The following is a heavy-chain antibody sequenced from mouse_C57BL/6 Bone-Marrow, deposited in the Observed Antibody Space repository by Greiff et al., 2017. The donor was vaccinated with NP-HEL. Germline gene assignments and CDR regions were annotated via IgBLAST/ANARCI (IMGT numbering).Heavy chain of an antibody. Sequence: QVQLQQPGAELVRPGTSVKVSCKASGYAFTNYLIEWVKQRPGQGLEWIGVINPGSGGTNYNEKFKGKATLTADKSSSTAYMQLSSLTSEDSAVYFCARRTTVVAPGFDVWGTGTTVTVSS. D-gene: IGHD1-1*01. CDR2: INPGSGGT. V-gene: IGHV1-54*01. J-gene: IGHJ1*03. CDR1: GYAFTNYL. CDR3: ARRTTVVAPGFDV.